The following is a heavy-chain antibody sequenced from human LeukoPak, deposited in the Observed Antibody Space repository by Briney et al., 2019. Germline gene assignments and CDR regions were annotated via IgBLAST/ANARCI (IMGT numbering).Heavy chain of an antibody. V-gene: IGHV4-59*01. CDR3: TRGMRYFDPDY. CDR2: IYDSVTT. D-gene: IGHD3-9*01. CDR1: GGSISAYH. Sequence: PSATLSLTCTVSGGSISAYHWSWIRQPPGNGLEWSGYIYDSVTTNYNPSLKSRVTISADTSNNQFSLNLRSVTAAHTAVYYCTRGMRYFDPDYWGQGTLVTVSS. J-gene: IGHJ4*02.